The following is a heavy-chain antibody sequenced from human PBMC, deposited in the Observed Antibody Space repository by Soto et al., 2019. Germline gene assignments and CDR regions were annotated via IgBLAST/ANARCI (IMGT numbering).Heavy chain of an antibody. V-gene: IGHV3-30-3*01. J-gene: IGHJ4*02. CDR3: ARDPLDY. CDR2: ISYDGSNK. Sequence: VGSLRLSCASSVFTFSSYAMHWVRHAPGKGLEWVAVISYDGSNKYYADSVKGRFTISRDNSKNTLYLQMNSLRAEDTAVYYCARDPLDYGGQGTLVTVS. CDR1: VFTFSSYA.